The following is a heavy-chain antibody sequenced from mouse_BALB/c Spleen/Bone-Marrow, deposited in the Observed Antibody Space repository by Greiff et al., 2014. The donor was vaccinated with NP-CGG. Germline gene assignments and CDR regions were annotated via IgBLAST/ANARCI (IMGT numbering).Heavy chain of an antibody. D-gene: IGHD3-1*01. CDR3: ARLGIRSFDY. CDR2: ILPGSGST. CDR1: GYRFNSYW. V-gene: IGHV1-9*01. J-gene: IGHJ2*01. Sequence: VKLMESGADLMKPGASVKISCKATGYRFNSYWIEWVKQRPGHGLEWIVEILPGSGSTNFNEKFKGKATFTAYTSSNTAYMQISSLTSEDSAVYYCARLGIRSFDYWGQGTTLTVSS.